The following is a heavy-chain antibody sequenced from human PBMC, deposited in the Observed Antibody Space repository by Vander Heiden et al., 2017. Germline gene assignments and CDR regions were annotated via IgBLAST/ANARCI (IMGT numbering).Heavy chain of an antibody. J-gene: IGHJ4*02. CDR1: GYTFTDYY. D-gene: IGHD2-15*01. V-gene: IGHV1-2*06. CDR2: INPNSGGT. Sequence: QVQVVQSGAEVKKPGASVKVSCEASGYTFTDYYIHWVRQAPGQGLEWMGRINPNSGGTNYAQKFQGRITMTRDTSINTAYMELSRLRFDDTAVYYCARVEKILGYCSGDPCYFDYFDSWGQGTPVTVSS. CDR3: ARVEKILGYCSGDPCYFDYFDS.